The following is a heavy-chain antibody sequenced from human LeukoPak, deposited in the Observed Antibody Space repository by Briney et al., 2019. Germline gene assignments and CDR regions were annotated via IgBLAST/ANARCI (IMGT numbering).Heavy chain of an antibody. V-gene: IGHV3-30*02. D-gene: IGHD6-6*01. J-gene: IGHJ4*02. CDR1: GFTFSSYG. CDR2: IRYDGSNK. CDR3: AREGSSSSSMDY. Sequence: GGSLRLSCAASGFTFSSYGMHWVRQAPGKGLEWVAFIRYDGSNKYYADSVKGRFTISRDNSKNTLYLQMNSLRAEDTAVYYCAREGSSSSSMDYWGQGTLVTVSS.